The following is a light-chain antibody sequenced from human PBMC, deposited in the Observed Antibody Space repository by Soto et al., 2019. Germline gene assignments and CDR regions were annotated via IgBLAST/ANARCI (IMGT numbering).Light chain of an antibody. J-gene: IGLJ1*01. Sequence: QSVLTQPPSVSAAPGQRVTISCSGSSSNIGGNSVSWYQQLPGTAPKLLIYADDKRPSDIPDRFSGSKSGTSATLGITGFQTGDEADYYCGSWDSSLSAYVFGTGTKVTVL. CDR3: GSWDSSLSAYV. CDR2: ADD. CDR1: SSNIGGNS. V-gene: IGLV1-51*01.